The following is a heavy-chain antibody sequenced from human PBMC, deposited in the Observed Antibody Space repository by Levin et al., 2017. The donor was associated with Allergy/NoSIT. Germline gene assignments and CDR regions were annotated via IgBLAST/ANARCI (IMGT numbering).Heavy chain of an antibody. J-gene: IGHJ4*02. CDR2: IYYSGTT. D-gene: IGHD5-18*01. CDR1: GGSISNYY. V-gene: IGHV4-59*01. CDR3: ARMGDTAMVDPFDY. Sequence: SQTLSLTCTVSGGSISNYYWSWIRPPPGKGLGWIGYIYYSGTTNYNPSLKSRVTISVDTSKSQFSLQLTSVTAADTAICYCARMGDTAMVDPFDYWGQGTLVTVSS.